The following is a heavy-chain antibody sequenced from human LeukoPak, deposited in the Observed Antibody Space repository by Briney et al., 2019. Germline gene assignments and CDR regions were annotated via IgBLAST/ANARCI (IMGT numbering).Heavy chain of an antibody. J-gene: IGHJ4*02. V-gene: IGHV3-30*02. CDR1: GFTFSSYG. CDR2: IRYDGSNK. D-gene: IGHD6-19*01. Sequence: PGGSLRLSCAASGFTFSSYGMHWVRQAPGKGLEWVAFIRYDGSNKYYADSVKGRFTISRDNSKNTLYLQMNSLRAEDTAVYYCAKDFSPGIAVAGTGDYWGQGTLVTVSS. CDR3: AKDFSPGIAVAGTGDY.